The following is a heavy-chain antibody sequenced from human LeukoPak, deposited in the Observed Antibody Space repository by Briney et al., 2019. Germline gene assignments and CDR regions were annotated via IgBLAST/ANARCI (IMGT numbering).Heavy chain of an antibody. CDR2: INHSGST. D-gene: IGHD3-9*01. V-gene: IGHV4-34*01. J-gene: IGHJ5*02. Sequence: SETLSLTCAVYGGSFSGYYWSWIRQPPGKGLEWIGEINHSGSTNYNPSLKSRVTISVDTSKNQFSLKLSSVTAADTAVYYCARAEKNDILTRVSWFDPWGQGTLVTVSS. CDR3: ARAEKNDILTRVSWFDP. CDR1: GGSFSGYY.